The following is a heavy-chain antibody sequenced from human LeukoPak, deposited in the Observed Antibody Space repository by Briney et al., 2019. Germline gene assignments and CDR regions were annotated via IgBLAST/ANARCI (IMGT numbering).Heavy chain of an antibody. CDR3: VNTENYGVYDY. V-gene: IGHV3-64D*06. D-gene: IGHD4-17*01. CDR2: ISRNGDST. CDR1: GFTFSSHA. J-gene: IGHJ4*02. Sequence: GGSLRLSCSASGFTFSSHALHWVRQAPGKGLEYVSAISRNGDSTYYADSVKGRFTISRDNSKDTLYLQMSSLRGEDTAVYYCVNTENYGVYDYWGQGTLVTVSS.